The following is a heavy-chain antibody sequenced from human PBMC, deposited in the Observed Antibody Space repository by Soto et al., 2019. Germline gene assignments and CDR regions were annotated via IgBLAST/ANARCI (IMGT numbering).Heavy chain of an antibody. J-gene: IGHJ6*03. V-gene: IGHV4-59*08. Sequence: SETLSLTCTVSGGSISSYYWSWIRQPPGMGLEWIGYIYYSGSTSYNPSLKSRVTISVDTSKNQFSLKLSSVTAADTAVYYCARVGMGYYYSMDVWGKGPTLTVSS. CDR3: ARVGMGYYYSMDV. CDR1: GGSISSYY. D-gene: IGHD2-15*01. CDR2: IYYSGST.